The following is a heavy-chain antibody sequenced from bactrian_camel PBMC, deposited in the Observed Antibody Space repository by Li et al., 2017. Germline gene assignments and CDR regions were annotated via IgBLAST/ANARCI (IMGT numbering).Heavy chain of an antibody. D-gene: IGHD6*01. CDR3: AEGRGSRGEHCYSLNY. CDR1: RYTYSRYTYC. CDR2: IDGHDVSR. J-gene: IGHJ4*01. Sequence: QVQLVESGGGSVQAGGSLRLSCAASRYTYSRYTYCMGWFRQAPGKEREGVANIDGHDVSRYAHSVKGRFTISQDSARNTVYLQMNNLQPEDTATYYCAEGRGSRGEHCYSLNYWGQGTQVTVS. V-gene: IGHV3S63*01.